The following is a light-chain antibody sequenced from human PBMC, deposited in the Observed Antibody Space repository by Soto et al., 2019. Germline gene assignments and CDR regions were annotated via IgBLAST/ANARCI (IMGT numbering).Light chain of an antibody. V-gene: IGKV1-39*01. J-gene: IGKJ2*01. CDR2: TAF. CDR3: QQSFSTPYT. CDR1: QSISNF. Sequence: DIQMTQSPSSLSASVGDRVTITCRASQSISNFLNWYQEKPGKALKLLIHTAFILQSGVPSRFSGSGSGADFTLTISSLQPEDVAAYYCQQSFSTPYTFGQGTKLEI.